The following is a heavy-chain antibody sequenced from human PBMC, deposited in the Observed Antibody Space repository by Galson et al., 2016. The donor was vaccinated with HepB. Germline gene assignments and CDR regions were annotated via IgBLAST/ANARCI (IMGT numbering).Heavy chain of an antibody. CDR1: GYNFSRYD. CDR3: ATRDGYNKDDAFDV. CDR2: VNPNTANT. D-gene: IGHD5-24*01. Sequence: SVKVSCKASGYNFSRYDLIWVRQAPGQGLEWMGWVNPNTANTDYAQKFQGRVTMTGNTSITTAYMELSSLTSDDTAVYYCATRDGYNKDDAFDVWGQGTMVTVSS. J-gene: IGHJ3*01. V-gene: IGHV1-8*01.